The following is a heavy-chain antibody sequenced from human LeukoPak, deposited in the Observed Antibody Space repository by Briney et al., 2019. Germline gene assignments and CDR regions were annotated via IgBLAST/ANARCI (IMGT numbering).Heavy chain of an antibody. CDR1: GFTFSSYA. CDR2: ISYDGSNK. V-gene: IGHV3-30-3*01. CDR3: ARGWRYSSSWYVYYYGMDV. Sequence: GGSLRLSCAASGFTFSSYAMHWVRQAPGKGLEWVAVISYDGSNKYYADSVKGRFTISRDNSKNTLYLQMNSLRAEDTAVYYCARGWRYSSSWYVYYYGMDVWGQGTTVTVSS. D-gene: IGHD6-13*01. J-gene: IGHJ6*02.